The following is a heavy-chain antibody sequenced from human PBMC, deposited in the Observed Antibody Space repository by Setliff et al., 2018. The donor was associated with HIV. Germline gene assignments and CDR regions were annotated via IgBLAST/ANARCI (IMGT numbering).Heavy chain of an antibody. CDR2: ISVYNGQT. CDR1: GYSFTTYG. Sequence: SVKVSCKASGYSFTTYGISWVRQAPGQGLEWVGWISVYNGQTLYAQKVQDRITVTMDIPKDTAYMELRGLAPDDTAVYYCARGHHFYWYFDLWGPGTLVTVSS. V-gene: IGHV1-18*01. CDR3: ARGHHFYWYFDL. J-gene: IGHJ2*01.